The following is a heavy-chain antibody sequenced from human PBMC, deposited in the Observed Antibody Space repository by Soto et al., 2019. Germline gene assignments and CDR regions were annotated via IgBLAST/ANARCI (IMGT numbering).Heavy chain of an antibody. Sequence: PSETLSLTCAVSGGSISSGGYSWSWIRPPPGKGLEWIGYIYHSGSTYYNPSLKSRVTISVDRSKNQFSLKLSSVTAADTAVYYCARGRTMVRGTNWFDPWGQGTLVTVSS. J-gene: IGHJ5*02. V-gene: IGHV4-30-2*01. CDR1: GGSISSGGYS. CDR2: IYHSGST. D-gene: IGHD3-10*01. CDR3: ARGRTMVRGTNWFDP.